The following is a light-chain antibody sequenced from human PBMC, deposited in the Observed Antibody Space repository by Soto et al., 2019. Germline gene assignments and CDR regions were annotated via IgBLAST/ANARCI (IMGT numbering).Light chain of an antibody. Sequence: GLSQSPATLSLSPGERATLSCRASQSVSSYLAWYQQKPGQAPRLLIYDASNRATGIPARFSGSGSGTDFTLTISSLEPEDFAVYYCQQRSNWPRTFGGGTKVDI. V-gene: IGKV3-11*01. CDR3: QQRSNWPRT. CDR1: QSVSSY. J-gene: IGKJ4*01. CDR2: DAS.